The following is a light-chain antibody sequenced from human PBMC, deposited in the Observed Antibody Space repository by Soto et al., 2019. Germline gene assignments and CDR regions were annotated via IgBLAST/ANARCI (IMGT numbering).Light chain of an antibody. Sequence: DIQMTQSPSSLSASVGDRFTITFLASQSISSYLNWYQQKPGKAPKLLIYAASSLQSGVPSRFSGSGSGTDFTLTISSLQPEDFATYYCQHYNSYSEAFGQGTKVDIK. V-gene: IGKV1-39*01. CDR1: QSISSY. CDR3: QHYNSYSEA. CDR2: AAS. J-gene: IGKJ1*01.